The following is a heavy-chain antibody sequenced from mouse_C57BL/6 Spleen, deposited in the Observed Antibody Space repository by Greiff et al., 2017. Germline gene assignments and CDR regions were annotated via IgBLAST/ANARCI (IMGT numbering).Heavy chain of an antibody. CDR1: GYTFTSYW. CDR2: IDPSDSET. D-gene: IGHD2-5*01. Sequence: QVQLQQSGAELVRPGSSVKLSCKASGYTFTSYWMHLVKQRPIQGLEWIGNIDPSDSETHYNQKFKDKATLTVDKSSSTAYMQLSSLTSEDSAVYYCARSDYSNYYAMDYWGQGTSVTVSS. V-gene: IGHV1-52*01. J-gene: IGHJ4*01. CDR3: ARSDYSNYYAMDY.